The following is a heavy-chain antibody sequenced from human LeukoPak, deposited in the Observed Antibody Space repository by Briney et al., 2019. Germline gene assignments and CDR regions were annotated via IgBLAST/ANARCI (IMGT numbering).Heavy chain of an antibody. CDR1: GFTFSSYG. Sequence: PGGSLRLSCAASGFTFSSYGMHWVRQAPGKGLEWVAFIRYDGSNKYYADSVKGRFTISRDNSKNTLYLQMNSLRTEDTAVYYCARAGWGTVAGVFDYWGQGTLVTVSS. J-gene: IGHJ4*02. CDR2: IRYDGSNK. D-gene: IGHD6-19*01. CDR3: ARAGWGTVAGVFDY. V-gene: IGHV3-30*02.